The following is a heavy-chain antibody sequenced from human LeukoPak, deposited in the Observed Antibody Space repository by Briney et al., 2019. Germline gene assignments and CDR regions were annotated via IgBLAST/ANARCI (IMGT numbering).Heavy chain of an antibody. CDR3: ARSGRQQLMDV. CDR1: GFTFSSYG. D-gene: IGHD6-13*01. V-gene: IGHV3-30*03. Sequence: GGSLRLSCAASGFTFSSYGMHWVRQAPGKGLEWVAVISYDGSNKYYADSVKGRFTISRDNSKNTLYVQMNSLRVEDTAVYYCARSGRQQLMDVWGQGTTVTVSS. J-gene: IGHJ6*02. CDR2: ISYDGSNK.